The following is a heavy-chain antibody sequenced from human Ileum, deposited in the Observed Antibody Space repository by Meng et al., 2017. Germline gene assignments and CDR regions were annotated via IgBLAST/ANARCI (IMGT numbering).Heavy chain of an antibody. V-gene: IGHV4-34*01. Sequence: QGQRKQGGAGRLKPSATLSLTCGVYGGSFSGYYWSWIRQPPGKGLEWIGEIDHSGGTNYNPSLKNRVTISVDTSNNRFSLKLSSVKAADTALYFCARRVGATPYAYNWLDPWGQGTLVTVSS. CDR3: ARRVGATPYAYNWLDP. J-gene: IGHJ5*02. CDR2: IDHSGGT. D-gene: IGHD1-26*01. CDR1: GGSFSGYY.